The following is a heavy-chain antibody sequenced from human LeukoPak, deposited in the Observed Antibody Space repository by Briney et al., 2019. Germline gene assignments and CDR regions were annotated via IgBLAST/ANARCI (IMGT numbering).Heavy chain of an antibody. J-gene: IGHJ3*02. CDR2: ISYDGSSK. CDR3: ARSKNAFDI. Sequence: GGSLRLSCAASGFTFSSYAMHWVRQASGKGLEWVAVISYDGSSKYYADSVKGRLTISRDNSKNTLYLQMNSLRAEDTAVYYCARSKNAFDIWGQGTMVTVSS. CDR1: GFTFSSYA. V-gene: IGHV3-30-3*01.